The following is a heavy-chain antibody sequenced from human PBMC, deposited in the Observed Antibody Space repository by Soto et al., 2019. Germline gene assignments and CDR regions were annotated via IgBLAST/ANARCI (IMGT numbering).Heavy chain of an antibody. CDR2: IYYTGGT. D-gene: IGHD5-12*01. CDR3: ARDGDGYNY. Sequence: PSETLSLTCTVSGASVSSGSYYWSWIRQPPGKGLEWVGYIYYTGGTKYSPSLKNRVSMSADTSKNQFSLKLSSVTAADTAVYYCARDGDGYNYWGQGILVTVSS. J-gene: IGHJ4*02. V-gene: IGHV4-61*01. CDR1: GASVSSGSYY.